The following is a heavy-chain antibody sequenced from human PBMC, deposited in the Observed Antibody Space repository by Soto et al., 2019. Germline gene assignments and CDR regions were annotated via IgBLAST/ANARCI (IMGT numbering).Heavy chain of an antibody. Sequence: QVQLVQSGAEVKKPGASVKVSCKVSGYTLTELSMHWVRQAPGKGLEWMGGFDPEDGETIYAQKFQGRVTMTEDTSTHTAYMELSSLRSEDTAVYYCATEGRIVLVPAASTYGMDVWGQGTTVTVSS. CDR1: GYTLTELS. J-gene: IGHJ6*02. V-gene: IGHV1-24*01. CDR3: ATEGRIVLVPAASTYGMDV. CDR2: FDPEDGET. D-gene: IGHD2-2*01.